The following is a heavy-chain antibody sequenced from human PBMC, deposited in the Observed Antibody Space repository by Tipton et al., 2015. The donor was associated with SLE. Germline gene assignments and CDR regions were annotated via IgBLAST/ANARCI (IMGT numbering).Heavy chain of an antibody. V-gene: IGHV4-34*01. CDR2: INHSGST. J-gene: IGHJ4*02. CDR1: GGSFTMYY. D-gene: IGHD6-19*01. Sequence: TLSLTCAVSGGSFTMYYWSWIRQSPGKGLEWIGEINHSGSTNYNPSLKARVTLSADTSKNQFSLKLTSVTAADTALYYCARGQKQWLLRGLQYWGQGSLVTVSS. CDR3: ARGQKQWLLRGLQY.